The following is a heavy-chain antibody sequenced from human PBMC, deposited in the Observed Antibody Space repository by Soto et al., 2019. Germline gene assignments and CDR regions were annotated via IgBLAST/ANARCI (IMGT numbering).Heavy chain of an antibody. Sequence: GGSLRLSCAASGFDFSSYEMNWVRQAPGKGLEWVSYISSSGSSIYYADSVKGRFTISRDDAKNSLYLQMNSLRAEDTAVYYCARDGRGATGYSDYWGQGTLVTVSS. CDR2: ISSSGSSI. J-gene: IGHJ4*02. V-gene: IGHV3-48*03. CDR1: GFDFSSYE. CDR3: ARDGRGATGYSDY. D-gene: IGHD3-9*01.